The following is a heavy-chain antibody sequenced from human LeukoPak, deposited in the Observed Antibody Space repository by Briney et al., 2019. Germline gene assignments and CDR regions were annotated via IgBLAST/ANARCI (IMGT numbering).Heavy chain of an antibody. CDR1: GGSISSYY. CDR3: AREGRYCSGGSCYSGAFDI. Sequence: SETLSLTCTVSGGSISSYYWSWIRQPPGKGLEWIGYIYYSGSTNYNPSLKSRVTISVDTSKNQFSLKLGSVTAADAAVYYCAREGRYCSGGSCYSGAFDIWGQGTMVTVSS. CDR2: IYYSGST. D-gene: IGHD2-15*01. J-gene: IGHJ3*02. V-gene: IGHV4-59*01.